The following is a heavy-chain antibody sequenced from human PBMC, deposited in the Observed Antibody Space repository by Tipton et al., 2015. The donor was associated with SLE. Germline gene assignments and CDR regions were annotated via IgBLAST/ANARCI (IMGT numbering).Heavy chain of an antibody. V-gene: IGHV3-7*01. Sequence: QLVQSGGGLTQPGGSLRLSCEASGFTFSAYWMSWVRQAPGKGLEWVAIIKEDGSIRHYVDSVKGRFTISIDNARKSVYLQMNSLRGEDTAVYYCVGGTGWRLDHWGQGTQVTVSS. D-gene: IGHD2-8*02. CDR3: VGGTGWRLDH. CDR2: IKEDGSIR. CDR1: GFTFSAYW. J-gene: IGHJ4*02.